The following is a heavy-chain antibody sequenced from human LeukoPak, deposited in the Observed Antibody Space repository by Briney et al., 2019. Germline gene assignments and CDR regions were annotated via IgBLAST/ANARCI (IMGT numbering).Heavy chain of an antibody. CDR3: ARVPDSGGYYPSDY. J-gene: IGHJ4*02. V-gene: IGHV3-11*06. D-gene: IGHD3-22*01. CDR1: GFTFSDYY. CDR2: ITTSSYT. Sequence: GVSLRLSCAASGFTFSDYYMSWIRQAPGKGLEGVSYITTSSYTNYADSVKGRFTISRDNAKNSLFLQMSSLRDEDTAVYYCARVPDSGGYYPSDYWGQGTLVTVSS.